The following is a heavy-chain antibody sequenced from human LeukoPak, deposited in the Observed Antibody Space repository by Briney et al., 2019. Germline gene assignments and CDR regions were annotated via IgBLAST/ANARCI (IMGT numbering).Heavy chain of an antibody. CDR2: IYSGGST. V-gene: IGHV3-53*01. J-gene: IGHJ4*02. D-gene: IGHD1-26*01. CDR3: ARQREGGSSYYFDY. Sequence: GGSLRLSCAASGFTVSSNSMTWVRQAPGRGLEWVSVIYSGGSTYYAESVRGRFTISRDSSKNTLYLQMNRLRAEDTAVYYCARQREGGSSYYFDYWGQGTLVTVSS. CDR1: GFTVSSNS.